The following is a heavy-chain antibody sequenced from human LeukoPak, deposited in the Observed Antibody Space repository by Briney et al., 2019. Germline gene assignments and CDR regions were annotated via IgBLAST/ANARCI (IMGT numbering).Heavy chain of an antibody. J-gene: IGHJ4*02. CDR2: IYYSGST. CDR1: GGSISSYY. Sequence: SETLSLTCTVSGGSISSYYCRWIRQPPGKGLEWIGYIYYSGSTSYNPSLKSRVTISTDMSKNQFPLKLSSVTAADTAVYYCARPSSGYPPDNWGQGTLVTVSS. D-gene: IGHD3-22*01. CDR3: ARPSSGYPPDN. V-gene: IGHV4-59*08.